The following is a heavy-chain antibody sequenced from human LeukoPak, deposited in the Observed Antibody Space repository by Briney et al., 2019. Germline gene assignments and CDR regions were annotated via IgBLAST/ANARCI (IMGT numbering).Heavy chain of an antibody. CDR2: ISGSRGST. J-gene: IGHJ2*01. CDR3: AKDPHRSTPPCYFDL. Sequence: GGSVRLSCAASGFIFSSYAMRWVREAPGRALVWVTGISGSRGSTFYADSVKGRFTISRDNSKNTLYLQINSLRVDDTAVYYCAKDPHRSTPPCYFDLWGRGTLVIVSS. D-gene: IGHD2-15*01. CDR1: GFIFSSYA. V-gene: IGHV3-23*01.